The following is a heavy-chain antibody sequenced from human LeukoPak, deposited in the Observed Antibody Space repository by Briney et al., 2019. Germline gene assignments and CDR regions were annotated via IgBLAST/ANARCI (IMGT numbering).Heavy chain of an antibody. Sequence: PGGSLRLSCAASGFTFSGYWMSWVRQAPGKGLEWVANIKQDGSEKYYVDSVKGRFTISRDNAKNSLYLQMNSLRAEDTAVYYCAREANSGAFDIWGQGTMVTVSS. CDR3: AREANSGAFDI. J-gene: IGHJ3*02. CDR1: GFTFSGYW. V-gene: IGHV3-7*01. D-gene: IGHD4-23*01. CDR2: IKQDGSEK.